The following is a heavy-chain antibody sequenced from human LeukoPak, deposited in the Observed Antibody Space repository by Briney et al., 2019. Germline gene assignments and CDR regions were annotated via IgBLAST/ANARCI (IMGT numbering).Heavy chain of an antibody. CDR3: ARHGLPAYYYDSDGGFDY. Sequence: SETLSLTCTVSGGSISSSSYYWGWIRQPPGKGLEWIGSIYYSGSTYYNPSLKSRVTISVDTSKNQFSLELSSVTAADTAVYYCARHGLPAYYYDSDGGFDYWGQGTLVTVSS. D-gene: IGHD3-22*01. J-gene: IGHJ4*02. V-gene: IGHV4-39*01. CDR2: IYYSGST. CDR1: GGSISSSSYY.